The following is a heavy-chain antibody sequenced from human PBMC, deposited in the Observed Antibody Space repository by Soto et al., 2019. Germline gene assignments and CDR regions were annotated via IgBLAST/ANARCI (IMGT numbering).Heavy chain of an antibody. CDR2: INPSGGST. J-gene: IGHJ6*02. V-gene: IGHV1-46*03. CDR3: AREIVGATDYYYYGMDV. Sequence: ASVKVSCKASGYTFTSYYMHWVRQAPGQGLEWMGIINPSGGSTSYAQKFQGRVTMTRDTSTSTVYMELSSLRSEDTAVDYCAREIVGATDYYYYGMDVWGQGTTVTVSS. D-gene: IGHD1-26*01. CDR1: GYTFTSYY.